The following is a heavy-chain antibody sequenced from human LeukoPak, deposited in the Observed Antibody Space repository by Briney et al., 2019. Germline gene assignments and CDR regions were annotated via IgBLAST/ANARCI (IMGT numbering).Heavy chain of an antibody. V-gene: IGHV4-39*07. CDR1: GGSIRSRKYY. CDR2: IYHSGST. Sequence: SQTLSLTCNVCGGSIRSRKYYWGWIRQPPGKGLEWVGNIYHSGSTYYNPSLKSRVTISVDTSKNQFSLKLSSVPAADTAVYYCARRVIGWYYGPKYYFDYWGQGTLVTVSS. CDR3: ARRVIGWYYGPKYYFDY. D-gene: IGHD3-10*01. J-gene: IGHJ4*02.